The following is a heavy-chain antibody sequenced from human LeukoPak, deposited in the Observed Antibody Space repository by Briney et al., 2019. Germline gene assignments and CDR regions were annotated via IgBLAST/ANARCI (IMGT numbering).Heavy chain of an antibody. J-gene: IGHJ6*03. CDR1: GYTFTGYY. V-gene: IGHV1-2*02. D-gene: IGHD1-26*01. CDR3: ARGPRIVGATTYEPIPTYYMDV. Sequence: ASVKVSCKASGYTFTGYYMHWVRQAPGQGLEWMGWINPNSGGTNYAQKFQGRVTMTRDTSISTAYMELSRLRSDDTAVYYCARGPRIVGATTYEPIPTYYMDVWGKGTTVTVSS. CDR2: INPNSGGT.